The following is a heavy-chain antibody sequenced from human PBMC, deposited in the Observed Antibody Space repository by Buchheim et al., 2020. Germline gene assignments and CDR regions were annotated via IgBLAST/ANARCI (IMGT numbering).Heavy chain of an antibody. Sequence: QVQLVQSGAEVKKPGASVKVSCKASGYTFTSYYMHWVRQAPGQGLEWMGIINPSGGSTSYAQKFQDRVTMTRDTSTSTVYMELSSLRSEDTAVYYCARGSLTMVQGVITPKEDYYYYGMDVWGQGTT. CDR1: GYTFTSYY. J-gene: IGHJ6*02. D-gene: IGHD3-10*01. V-gene: IGHV1-46*01. CDR2: INPSGGST. CDR3: ARGSLTMVQGVITPKEDYYYYGMDV.